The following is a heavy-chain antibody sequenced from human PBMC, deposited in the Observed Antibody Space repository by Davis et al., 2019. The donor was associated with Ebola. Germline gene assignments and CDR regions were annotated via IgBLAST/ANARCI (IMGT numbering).Heavy chain of an antibody. CDR2: VQDRGST. CDR3: ARGVYGAFFDS. J-gene: IGHJ4*02. CDR1: GGSISTYH. D-gene: IGHD4-17*01. Sequence: PSETLSLTCTVSGGSISTYHWTWIRQPPGKGLEWIGYVQDRGSTNYNPSLRSRVTLSVDTSKNQFSLKLRSVTAADTAVYYCARGVYGAFFDSWGQGALVTVSS. V-gene: IGHV4-59*01.